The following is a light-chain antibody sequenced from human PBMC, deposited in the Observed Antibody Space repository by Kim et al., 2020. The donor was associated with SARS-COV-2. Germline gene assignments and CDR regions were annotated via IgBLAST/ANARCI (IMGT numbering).Light chain of an antibody. Sequence: PGKSATLSCRASQSVSSSYSAWYQQKPGQAPRLLIYGVSSRATGIPDRFSGSGSGTDFTLTISRLEPEDFAVYYCQHYGSSPPITFGQGTRLEIK. V-gene: IGKV3-20*01. J-gene: IGKJ5*01. CDR2: GVS. CDR1: QSVSSSY. CDR3: QHYGSSPPIT.